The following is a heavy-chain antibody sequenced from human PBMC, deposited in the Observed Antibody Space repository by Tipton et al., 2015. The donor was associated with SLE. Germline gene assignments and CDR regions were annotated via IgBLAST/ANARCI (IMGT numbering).Heavy chain of an antibody. Sequence: LRLSCAASGFSFSNYAMSWVRQAPGKGLEWIGSFYYGTSTFYNPSLKSRVTISVDKSKNQFSLKLTSVTAADTAVYYCARWIPLTGINVWGQGATVTVSS. D-gene: IGHD5-18*01. CDR2: FYYGTST. V-gene: IGHV4-38-2*01. CDR3: ARWIPLTGINV. CDR1: GFSFSNYA. J-gene: IGHJ6*02.